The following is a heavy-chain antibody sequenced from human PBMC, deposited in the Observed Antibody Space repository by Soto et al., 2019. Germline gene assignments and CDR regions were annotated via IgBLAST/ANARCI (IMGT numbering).Heavy chain of an antibody. CDR2: VHHTGST. V-gene: IGHV4-4*02. Sequence: QVQLRESGPGLLKPSGTLSLTCVVSGGSISSSNWWSWVRQPPGQGLEWIGEVHHTGSTTYNPSLKRRVTISEDKPKNQSSLKRAPRTDAETAVYYCARGSYQPAKFYYDSSQTFDQWGQGTLVTVSS. CDR1: GGSISSSNW. D-gene: IGHD3-22*01. CDR3: ARGSYQPAKFYYDSSQTFDQ. J-gene: IGHJ4*02.